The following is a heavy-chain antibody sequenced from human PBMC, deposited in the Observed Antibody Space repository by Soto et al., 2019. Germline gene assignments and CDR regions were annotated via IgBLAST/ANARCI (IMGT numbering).Heavy chain of an antibody. CDR3: ATQEVGGSYVYTFDP. Sequence: QLHLRESGPGLVKPSETLSLTCTVSGGSITSSSYYWGWIRQPPGKGLEWIGSIYYSGSTYYNPSLKSRVTISVDTSKNQFSLKLSSVTAAVTAVYYCATQEVGGSYVYTFDPWGQGTLVTVSS. J-gene: IGHJ5*02. D-gene: IGHD1-26*01. V-gene: IGHV4-39*01. CDR1: GGSITSSSYY. CDR2: IYYSGST.